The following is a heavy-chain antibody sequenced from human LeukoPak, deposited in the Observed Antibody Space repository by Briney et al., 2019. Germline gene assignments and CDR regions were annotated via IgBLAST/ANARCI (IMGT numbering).Heavy chain of an antibody. Sequence: SETLSLTCTVSGGSISSYYWSWIRQPAGKGLEWIGRIYTSGSTNYNPSLKSRVTMSVDTSKNQFSLKLSSVTAADTAVYYCARTSSSGWPLYYYYGMDVWGQGTTVTVSS. V-gene: IGHV4-4*07. J-gene: IGHJ6*02. CDR3: ARTSSSGWPLYYYYGMDV. D-gene: IGHD6-19*01. CDR1: GGSISSYY. CDR2: IYTSGST.